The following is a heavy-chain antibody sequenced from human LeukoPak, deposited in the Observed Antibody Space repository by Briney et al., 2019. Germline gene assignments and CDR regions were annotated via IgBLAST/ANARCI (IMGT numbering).Heavy chain of an antibody. J-gene: IGHJ4*02. Sequence: KPSETLSLTCTVSGDSLRSGSYFWGWIRQPPGQGLEWIGSVYYSGSAHYNPSLQSRVTMSVDSSKTRFSLNLDSVTATDSAVYYCARLYGDYAGTIDSWGQGTLVTASS. CDR3: ARLYGDYAGTIDS. D-gene: IGHD4-17*01. V-gene: IGHV4-39*01. CDR2: VYYSGSA. CDR1: GDSLRSGSYF.